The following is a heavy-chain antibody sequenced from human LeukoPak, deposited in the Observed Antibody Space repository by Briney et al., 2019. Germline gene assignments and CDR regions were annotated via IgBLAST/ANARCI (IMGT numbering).Heavy chain of an antibody. J-gene: IGHJ6*02. V-gene: IGHV3-23*01. CDR2: ISGNGGST. Sequence: GSLRLSCAASGFPFSSYAMSWVRQAPGKGLEWVSSISGNGGSTKYADSVKGRFTISRDNSKNTLYLQMNSLRAEDTAVYYCAKGLTVTMWGQGMDVWGQGTTVTVSS. CDR1: GFPFSSYA. CDR3: AKGLTVTMWGQGMDV. D-gene: IGHD4-11*01.